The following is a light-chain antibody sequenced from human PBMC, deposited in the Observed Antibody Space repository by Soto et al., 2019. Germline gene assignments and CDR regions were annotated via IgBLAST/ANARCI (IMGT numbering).Light chain of an antibody. J-gene: IGLJ1*01. V-gene: IGLV1-44*01. Sequence: QSVLTQPPSASGTPGQRVTISCSGSSSNIGSNTVNWYQQLPGTAPKLLIYSNNQRPSVVPDRFSGSKSGTSASLAISGLQSEDEADYYCAAWDDSLNGLNYVFGTG. CDR1: SSNIGSNT. CDR3: AAWDDSLNGLNYV. CDR2: SNN.